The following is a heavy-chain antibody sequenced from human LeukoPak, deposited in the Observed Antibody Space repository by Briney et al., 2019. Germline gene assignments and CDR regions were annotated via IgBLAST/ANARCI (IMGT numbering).Heavy chain of an antibody. CDR2: IYYSGST. CDR3: ARILRDGSPWDAFDI. V-gene: IGHV4-39*07. D-gene: IGHD5-24*01. Sequence: PSETLSLTCTVSGGSISSSSYYWGWIRQPPGKGLEWIGSIYYSGSTYYNPSLKSRVTISVDTSKNQFSLKLSSVTAADTAVYYCARILRDGSPWDAFDIWGQGTMVTVSS. J-gene: IGHJ3*02. CDR1: GGSISSSSYY.